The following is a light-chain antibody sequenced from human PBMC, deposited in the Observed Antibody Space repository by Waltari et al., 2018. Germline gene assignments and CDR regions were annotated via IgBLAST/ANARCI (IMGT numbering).Light chain of an antibody. CDR3: QHHFRLPAT. J-gene: IGKJ1*01. CDR1: QSISRY. Sequence: IMLTQSPGTLSFSPGERATLSCRASQSISRYLAWYQQKPGQAPRPLIYGASTRATGIPDRFSGSGSGTDFSLTISGLVPEDSAVYYCQHHFRLPATFGQGTKVEIK. V-gene: IGKV3-20*01. CDR2: GAS.